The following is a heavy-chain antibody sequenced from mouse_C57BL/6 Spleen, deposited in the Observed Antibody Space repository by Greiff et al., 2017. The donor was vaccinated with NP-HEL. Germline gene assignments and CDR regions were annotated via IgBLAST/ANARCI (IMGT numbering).Heavy chain of an antibody. J-gene: IGHJ2*01. CDR2: IWSGGGT. V-gene: IGHV2-9-1*01. Sequence: VQLQQSGPGLVAPSQSLSITCTVSGFSLTSYAISWVRQPPGKGLEWLGVIWSGGGTNYNSALKSRLSISKDNSKSQVFLKMNSLQTADTAEYYGANKGGSTIVAPFDYWGQGTTVTVSS. D-gene: IGHD1-1*02. CDR3: ANKGGSTIVAPFDY. CDR1: GFSLTSYA.